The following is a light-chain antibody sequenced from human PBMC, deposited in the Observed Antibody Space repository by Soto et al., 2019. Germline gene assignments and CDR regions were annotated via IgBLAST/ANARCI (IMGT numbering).Light chain of an antibody. J-gene: IGKJ2*01. V-gene: IGKV1-5*01. CDR2: DAS. CDR1: QSLIRS. Sequence: DVQMTQSPSTLSASVGDRVTITCRASQSLIRSLAWYQQKAGKSPNLLIYDASNLQSGVPARFSGSGSGTEFTLTISSLQPDDFATYYCQQYLAYPYSFGQGTKVDNK. CDR3: QQYLAYPYS.